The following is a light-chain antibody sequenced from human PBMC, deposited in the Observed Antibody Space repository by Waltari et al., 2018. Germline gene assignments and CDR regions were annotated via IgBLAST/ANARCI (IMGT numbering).Light chain of an antibody. CDR2: GVY. CDR1: SRYVCAYDY. V-gene: IGLV2-11*01. Sequence: QSVLTQPRSVSGSPGKSVAISGPGTSRYVCAYDYVSWYQQYPGKAPKVMIYGVYKRPSGVPVRFSGSKSGNTASLTISGLQAEDEADYYCCSYANAKWVFGGGTRLTVL. J-gene: IGLJ3*02. CDR3: CSYANAKWV.